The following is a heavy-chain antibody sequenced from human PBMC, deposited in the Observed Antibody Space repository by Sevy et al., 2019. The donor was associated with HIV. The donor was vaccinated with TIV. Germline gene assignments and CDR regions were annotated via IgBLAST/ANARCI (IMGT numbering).Heavy chain of an antibody. V-gene: IGHV4-4*07. J-gene: IGHJ5*02. CDR1: GGSISSYY. CDR3: ATQYSSGWYEAGFDP. CDR2: IYTSGST. D-gene: IGHD6-19*01. Sequence: ETLSLTCTVSGGSISSYYWSWIRQPAGKGLEWIGRIYTSGSTNYNPSLKSRVTMSVDTSKNQFSLKLSSVTAADTAVYYCATQYSSGWYEAGFDPWGQGTLVTVSS.